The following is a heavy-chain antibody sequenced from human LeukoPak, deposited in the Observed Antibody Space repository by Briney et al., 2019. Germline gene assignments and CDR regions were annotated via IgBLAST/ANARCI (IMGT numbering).Heavy chain of an antibody. CDR1: GFTFSSSA. CDR2: ISKGGAST. D-gene: IGHD6-13*01. V-gene: IGHV3-23*01. J-gene: IGHJ1*01. Sequence: PGGSLRLSCAASGFTFSSSAMTWVRQAPGKGLEWVSGISKGGASTYYAESMKGRFTISRDNSENTLYLQMNSLRAEDAAVYYCAKSAAYSTHWYNVEYFQQWGQGTLVTVSS. CDR3: AKSAAYSTHWYNVEYFQQ.